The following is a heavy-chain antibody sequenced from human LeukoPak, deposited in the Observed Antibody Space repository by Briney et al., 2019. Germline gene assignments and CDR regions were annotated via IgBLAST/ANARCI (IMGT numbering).Heavy chain of an antibody. Sequence: SETLSLTCTVSGGSVSSGSYYWSLIRQPPGKGLEWIGYIYSSGNTNYNPSLKSRVTISVDTSKNQFSLRLSSVTAADTAVYYCARGSLRSSWNYWGQGTLVTVSS. J-gene: IGHJ4*02. CDR1: GGSVSSGSYY. CDR3: ARGSLRSSWNY. CDR2: IYSSGNT. D-gene: IGHD6-13*01. V-gene: IGHV4-61*01.